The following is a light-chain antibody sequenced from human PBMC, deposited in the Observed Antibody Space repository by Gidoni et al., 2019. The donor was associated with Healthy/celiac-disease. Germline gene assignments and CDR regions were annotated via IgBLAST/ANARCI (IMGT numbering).Light chain of an antibody. J-gene: IGKJ5*01. V-gene: IGKV3-11*01. CDR1: QSVSSY. CDR2: DAS. Sequence: EIVLTQSPATLSLPPGERATLSCRASQSVSSYLAWYQQKPGQAHRLLIDDASNRATGIPAMFSGSGSGTDFTLTISSLEPEDFAVYYCQQRSNWPITFGQGTRLEIK. CDR3: QQRSNWPIT.